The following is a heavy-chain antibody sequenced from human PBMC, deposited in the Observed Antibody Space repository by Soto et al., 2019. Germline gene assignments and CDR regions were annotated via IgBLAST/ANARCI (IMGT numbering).Heavy chain of an antibody. D-gene: IGHD3-9*01. CDR3: AKGDIRYFDWLLYPQSHYYYYYGMDV. J-gene: IGHJ6*02. Sequence: LRLSCAASGFTFSSYGMHWVRQAPGKGLEWVAVISYDGSNKYYADSVKGRFTISRDNSKNTLYLQMNSLRAEDTAGYYCAKGDIRYFDWLLYPQSHYYYYYGMDVWGQGTTVTVSS. CDR2: ISYDGSNK. CDR1: GFTFSSYG. V-gene: IGHV3-30*18.